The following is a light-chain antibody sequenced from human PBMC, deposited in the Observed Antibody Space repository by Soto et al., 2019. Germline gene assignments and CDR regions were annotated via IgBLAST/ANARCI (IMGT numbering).Light chain of an antibody. CDR2: DVS. Sequence: LTQPASVSGSPGQSITISCTGTSSDVGGYNYVSWYQQHPGKAPKLMIYDVSNRPSGVSNRFSGSKSGNTASLTISGLQADDEADYYCSSYTSSSTSLFGTRTKVTGL. CDR1: SSDVGGYNY. J-gene: IGLJ1*01. V-gene: IGLV2-14*01. CDR3: SSYTSSSTSL.